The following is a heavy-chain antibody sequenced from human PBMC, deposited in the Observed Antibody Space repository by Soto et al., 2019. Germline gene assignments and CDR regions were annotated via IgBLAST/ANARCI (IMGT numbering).Heavy chain of an antibody. V-gene: IGHV3-33*01. CDR1: GFTFSSYG. D-gene: IGHD2-2*01. J-gene: IGHJ4*02. Sequence: GGSLRLSCAASGFTFSSYGMHWVRQAPGKGLEWVAVIWYDGSNKYYADSVKGRFTISRDNSKNTLYLQMNSLRAEDTAVYYCARDRSLYVVPVAIDYWGQGTLVTVSS. CDR2: IWYDGSNK. CDR3: ARDRSLYVVPVAIDY.